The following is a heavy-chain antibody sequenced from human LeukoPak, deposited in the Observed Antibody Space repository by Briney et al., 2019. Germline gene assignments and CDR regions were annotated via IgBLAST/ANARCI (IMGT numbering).Heavy chain of an antibody. CDR1: GYSFTSYW. D-gene: IGHD1-7*01. J-gene: IGHJ6*02. CDR3: ARRYNWNYGTAGYGMDV. V-gene: IGHV5-51*01. CDR2: IYPGDSDT. Sequence: GESLKISCKGSGYSFTSYWIGWVRQMPGKDLEWMGIIYPGDSDTRYSPSFQGQVTISADKSISTAYLQWSSLKASDTAMYYCARRYNWNYGTAGYGMDVWGQGTTVTVSS.